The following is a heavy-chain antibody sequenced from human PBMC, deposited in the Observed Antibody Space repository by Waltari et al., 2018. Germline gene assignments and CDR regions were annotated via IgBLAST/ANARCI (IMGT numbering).Heavy chain of an antibody. CDR3: ARGGDSSGYYYYYYGMDV. V-gene: IGHV4-4*02. D-gene: IGHD3-22*01. J-gene: IGHJ6*02. Sequence: QVQLQESGPGLVKPSGTLSLSCAVSGGSISSSNWWSWVRQPPGKGLEWIGEIYHSGSTNYNPALKSRVTISVDKSKNQFSLKLSSVTAADTAVYYCARGGDSSGYYYYYYGMDVWGQGTTVTVSS. CDR2: IYHSGST. CDR1: GGSISSSNW.